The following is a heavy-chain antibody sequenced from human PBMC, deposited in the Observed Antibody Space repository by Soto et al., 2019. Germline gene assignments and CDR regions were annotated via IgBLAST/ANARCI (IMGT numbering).Heavy chain of an antibody. D-gene: IGHD2-2*03. Sequence: PSETLSLTCTVSGGSISSYYWSWIRQPPGKGLEWIGYIYYSGSTNYNPSLKSRVTISVDTSKNQFSLKLSSVTAADTAVYYCGRHGKGGVDIVVVPAAAFDYWGQGTLVTVSS. V-gene: IGHV4-59*08. CDR3: GRHGKGGVDIVVVPAAAFDY. J-gene: IGHJ4*02. CDR1: GGSISSYY. CDR2: IYYSGST.